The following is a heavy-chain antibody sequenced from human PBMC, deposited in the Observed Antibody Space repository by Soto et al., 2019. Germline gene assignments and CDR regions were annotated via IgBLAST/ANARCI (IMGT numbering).Heavy chain of an antibody. CDR3: ATVRWELHDAFDI. CDR2: IYHSGMT. D-gene: IGHD1-26*01. CDR1: GGSISTGGCY. J-gene: IGHJ3*02. Sequence: QVELQESGPGLVKHSQTLSRTCTVSGGSISTGGCYWSWIRKHPGRGLEWIGYIYHSGMTFSNPSLQSRVAISIDTSKNKFSLKLSSVTAADTAVYYCATVRWELHDAFDIWGQGTMVSVSS. V-gene: IGHV4-31*03.